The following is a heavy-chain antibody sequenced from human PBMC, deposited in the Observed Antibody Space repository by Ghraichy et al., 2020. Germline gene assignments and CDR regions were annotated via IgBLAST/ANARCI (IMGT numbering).Heavy chain of an antibody. CDR3: ARRRVGSSSWDFDF. Sequence: SETLSLTCTVSGNSISTSSYYWGWIRQPPGKGLEWIGSIYYSGSTYYNPSLKSRVTISVDTSKNQFSLKLSSVTAADTAVYYCARRRVGSSSWDFDFWGQGTLVTVSS. CDR1: GNSISTSSYY. D-gene: IGHD6-13*01. J-gene: IGHJ4*02. V-gene: IGHV4-39*01. CDR2: IYYSGST.